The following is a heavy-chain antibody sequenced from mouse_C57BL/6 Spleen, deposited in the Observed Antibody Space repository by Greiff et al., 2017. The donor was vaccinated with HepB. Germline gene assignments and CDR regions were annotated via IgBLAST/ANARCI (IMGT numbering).Heavy chain of an antibody. V-gene: IGHV14-2*01. CDR3: APYYYGSSYRDYAMDY. Sequence: VQLQQSGAELVKPGASVKLSCTASGFNIKDYYMHWVKQRTEQGLEWIGRIDPEDGETEYAPKFQGKATITADTSSNTAYLQLSSLTSEDTAVYYCAPYYYGSSYRDYAMDYWGQGTSVTVSS. D-gene: IGHD1-1*01. CDR1: GFNIKDYY. CDR2: IDPEDGET. J-gene: IGHJ4*01.